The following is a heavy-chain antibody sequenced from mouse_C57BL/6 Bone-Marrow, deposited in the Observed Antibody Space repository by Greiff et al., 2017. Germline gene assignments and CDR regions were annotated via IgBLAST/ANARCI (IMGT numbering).Heavy chain of an antibody. D-gene: IGHD2-1*01. J-gene: IGHJ4*01. Sequence: EVKLVESGGGLVKPGGSLKLSCAASGFTFRDYGMHWVRQAPEKGLEWVAYISSGSSTIYYADTVKGRFTISRDNAKNTLFLQMTSLRSEDTAMYYCARPDGNSPMDYWGQGTSVTVSS. CDR3: ARPDGNSPMDY. V-gene: IGHV5-17*01. CDR2: ISSGSSTI. CDR1: GFTFRDYG.